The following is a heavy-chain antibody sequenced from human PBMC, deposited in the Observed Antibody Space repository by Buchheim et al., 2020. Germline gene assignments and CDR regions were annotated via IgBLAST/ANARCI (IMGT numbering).Heavy chain of an antibody. D-gene: IGHD3-16*02. V-gene: IGHV3-33*01. CDR1: GFTFSRYG. CDR3: ARDGDYRDAGSSRGDSDMRV. Sequence: QEEVVESGGGVVQPGRSLTLSCAASGFTFSRYGMRWVRQAPGKGLEWVAFIWHDGSNKYYADSVKGRFTISRDNSKNTVYMQMNSLRAEDTAVYYCARDGDYRDAGSSRGDSDMRVWGQGTT. CDR2: IWHDGSNK. J-gene: IGHJ6*02.